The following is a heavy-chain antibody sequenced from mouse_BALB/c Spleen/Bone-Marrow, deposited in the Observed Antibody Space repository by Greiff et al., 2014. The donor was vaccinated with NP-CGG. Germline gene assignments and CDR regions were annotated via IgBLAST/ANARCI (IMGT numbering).Heavy chain of an antibody. V-gene: IGHV5-6-5*01. J-gene: IGHJ3*01. Sequence: EVMLVESGGGLVKPGGSLKLSCAASGFTFSSYAMSWVRQTPEKRLEWVASISSGGSTYYPDSVKGRFTISRDNARNILYLQMSGLRSEDTAMYYCAREMVTGFAYWGQGTLVTVSA. D-gene: IGHD2-2*01. CDR2: ISSGGST. CDR1: GFTFSSYA. CDR3: AREMVTGFAY.